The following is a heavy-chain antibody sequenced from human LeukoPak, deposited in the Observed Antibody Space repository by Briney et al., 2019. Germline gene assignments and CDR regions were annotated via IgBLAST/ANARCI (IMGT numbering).Heavy chain of an antibody. CDR2: INHSGST. J-gene: IGHJ4*02. CDR1: GGSFSGYY. CDR3: ARTNHYYDSSPGFDY. V-gene: IGHV4-34*01. D-gene: IGHD3-22*01. Sequence: SETLSLTCAVYGGSFSGYYWSWIRQPPGKGLEWIGEINHSGSTNYSPSLKSRVTISVDTSKNQFSLKLSSVTAADTAVYYCARTNHYYDSSPGFDYWGQGTLVTVSS.